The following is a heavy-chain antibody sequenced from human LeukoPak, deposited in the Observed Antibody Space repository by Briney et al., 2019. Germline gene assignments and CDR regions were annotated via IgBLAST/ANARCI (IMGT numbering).Heavy chain of an antibody. V-gene: IGHV3-7*04. D-gene: IGHD5-12*01. CDR1: GFTFSNYW. J-gene: IGHJ4*02. Sequence: GGSLRLSCAASGFTFSNYWMSWVRQAPGKGLEWVANIKQEGSEKYYVDSVKGRFTISRDNAKNSLYLQMNSLRAEDTAVYYCARVRRGYDYYFDYWGQGTLVTVSP. CDR3: ARVRRGYDYYFDY. CDR2: IKQEGSEK.